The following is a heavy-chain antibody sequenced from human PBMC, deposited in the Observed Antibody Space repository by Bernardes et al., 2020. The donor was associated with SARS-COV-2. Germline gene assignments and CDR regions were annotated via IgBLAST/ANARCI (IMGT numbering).Heavy chain of an antibody. D-gene: IGHD4-17*01. V-gene: IGHV4-59*01. CDR1: GASITTSY. CDR3: AREARDDSGYNGWFDP. Sequence: SETLSLTCTVSGASITTSYWSWIRQPPGKGPEWIGYVHYTGSTSYSPSLKSRVSMSLDTSKKEVSLKLKYVTVADTAIYYCAREARDDSGYNGWFDPWGQGTLVTVSS. CDR2: VHYTGST. J-gene: IGHJ5*02.